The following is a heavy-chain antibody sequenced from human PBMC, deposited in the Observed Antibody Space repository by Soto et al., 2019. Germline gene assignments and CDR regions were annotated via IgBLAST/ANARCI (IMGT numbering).Heavy chain of an antibody. CDR2: ISGSGSST. CDR3: XXXXXXXXXXXFDL. Sequence: EVQLLESGGDLVQPGGSLRLSCVASGFTFSSYAMNWVRQAPGKGLEWVSTISGSGSSTSYADSVKGRFSISRDNXXXXXXXXXXXXXXXXXXXXXXXXXXXXXXXXXFDLWGRGTLVTVSS. V-gene: IGHV3-23*01. J-gene: IGHJ2*01. CDR1: GFTFSSYA.